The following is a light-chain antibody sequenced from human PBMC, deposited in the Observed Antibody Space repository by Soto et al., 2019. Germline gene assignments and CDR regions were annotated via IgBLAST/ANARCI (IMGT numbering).Light chain of an antibody. V-gene: IGKV3-20*01. CDR1: QSVSSSY. CDR3: QQANSFPPMYT. CDR2: GAS. Sequence: EIVLTQSPGTLSLSPGERATLSCRASQSVSSSYLAWYQQKPGQAPRLLIYGASSRATGIPDRFSGSGSGTDFTLTISSRQPEDFATYYFQQANSFPPMYTFGQGTKLEIK. J-gene: IGKJ2*01.